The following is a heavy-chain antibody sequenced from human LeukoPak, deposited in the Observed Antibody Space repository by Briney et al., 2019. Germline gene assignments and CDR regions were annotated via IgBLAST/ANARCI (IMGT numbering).Heavy chain of an antibody. V-gene: IGHV3-30*18. CDR3: AKDDLATTGDY. CDR1: GFTFSSYG. CDR2: ISYDGGNK. Sequence: GGSLRLSCAAAGFTFSSYGMHWVRQAPGKGLEWVAVISYDGGNKYYADSVKGRFIISRDNSKDTLYLQMNSLRAKDAAVYYCAKDDLATTGDYWGQGTLVTVSS. D-gene: IGHD1-1*01. J-gene: IGHJ4*02.